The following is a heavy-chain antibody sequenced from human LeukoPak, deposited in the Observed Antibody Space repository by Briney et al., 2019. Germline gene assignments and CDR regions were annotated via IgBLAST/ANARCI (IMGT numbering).Heavy chain of an antibody. CDR2: IIPIFGTA. CDR1: GGTFSSYA. CDR3: ASEDTAMGEAFDI. Sequence: SVKVSCKASGGTFSSYAISWARQAPGQGLEWMGGIIPIFGTASYAQKFQGRVTMTRDTSTSTVYMELSSLRSEDTAVYYCASEDTAMGEAFDIWGQGTMVTVSS. D-gene: IGHD5-18*01. J-gene: IGHJ3*02. V-gene: IGHV1-69*05.